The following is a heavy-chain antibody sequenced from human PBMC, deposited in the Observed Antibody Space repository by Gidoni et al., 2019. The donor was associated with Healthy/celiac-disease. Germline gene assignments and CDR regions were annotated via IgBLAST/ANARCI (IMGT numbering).Heavy chain of an antibody. Sequence: QLQLQESGPGLVKPSETLSLTCTVSGGSISSSSYYWGWIRQPPGKGLEWIGSISYSGSTYYNPSLKSRVTISVDTSKNQFSLKLGSVTAADTAVYYCARQGEYYDFWSGYYPHSYYFDYWGQGTLVTVSS. D-gene: IGHD3-3*01. CDR3: ARQGEYYDFWSGYYPHSYYFDY. CDR1: GGSISSSSYY. V-gene: IGHV4-39*01. J-gene: IGHJ4*02. CDR2: ISYSGST.